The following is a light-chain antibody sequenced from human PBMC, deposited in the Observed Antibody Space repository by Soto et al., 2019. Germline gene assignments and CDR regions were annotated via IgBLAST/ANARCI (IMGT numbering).Light chain of an antibody. Sequence: QSVLTQPPSLSGAPGQRVTISYTGSSSNSGAGYDVHWYQQLPGTAPKLLIYGNSNRPSGVPDRFSGSKSGTSASLAITGLQAEDEADYYCQSYDSILSGSVFGGGTKLTVL. J-gene: IGLJ2*01. CDR3: QSYDSILSGSV. V-gene: IGLV1-40*01. CDR2: GNS. CDR1: SSNSGAGYD.